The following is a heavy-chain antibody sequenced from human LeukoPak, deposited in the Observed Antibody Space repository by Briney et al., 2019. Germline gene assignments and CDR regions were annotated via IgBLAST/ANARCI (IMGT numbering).Heavy chain of an antibody. CDR2: INPNSGGT. CDR3: AKVARSHSGFDY. Sequence: SVKVSCKASGYTFTGYYMHWVRRAPGQGLEWMGWINPNSGGTNYAQKFQGRVTMTRDTSISTAYMELSRLRSDDTAVYYCAKVARSHSGFDYWGQGTLVTVSS. J-gene: IGHJ4*02. D-gene: IGHD1-26*01. CDR1: GYTFTGYY. V-gene: IGHV1-2*02.